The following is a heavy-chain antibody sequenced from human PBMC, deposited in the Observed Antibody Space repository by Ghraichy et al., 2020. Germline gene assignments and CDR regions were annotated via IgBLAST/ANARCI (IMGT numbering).Heavy chain of an antibody. CDR3: ARDFTIFGVVTSYYFDY. D-gene: IGHD3-3*01. J-gene: IGHJ4*02. CDR2: ISYDGSNK. Sequence: GGSLRLSCAASGFTFSSYAMHWVRQAPGKGLEWVAVISYDGSNKYYADSVKGRFTISRDNSKNTLYLQMNSLRAEDTAVYYCARDFTIFGVVTSYYFDYWGQGTLVTVSS. CDR1: GFTFSSYA. V-gene: IGHV3-30-3*01.